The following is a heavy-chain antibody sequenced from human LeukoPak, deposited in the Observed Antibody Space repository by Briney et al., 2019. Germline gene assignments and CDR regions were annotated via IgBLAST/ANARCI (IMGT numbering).Heavy chain of an antibody. CDR3: ARDFSSGWTGDFDY. J-gene: IGHJ4*02. V-gene: IGHV3-21*01. D-gene: IGHD6-19*01. CDR2: ISSSSSYI. CDR1: GFTFSSYS. Sequence: GGSLRLSCAASGFTFSSYSMNWVRQAPGKGLEWVSSISSSSSYIYYADSVKGRFTISRDNAKNSLYLQMNSLRAEDMAVYYCARDFSSGWTGDFDYWGQGTLVTVSS.